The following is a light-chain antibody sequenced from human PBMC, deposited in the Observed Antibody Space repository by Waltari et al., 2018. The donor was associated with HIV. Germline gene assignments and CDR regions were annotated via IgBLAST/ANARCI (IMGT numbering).Light chain of an antibody. CDR2: DAS. Sequence: EILMTQSPATLSVSPGERATLSCRASQSVSSNLAWYQQKPGQAPRLLVYDASTRATGIPARFSGSGSGTEFTLTISSLQSEDFAVYYCQQYNNWPPRDTFG. CDR3: QQYNNWPPRDT. CDR1: QSVSSN. J-gene: IGKJ2*01. V-gene: IGKV3-15*01.